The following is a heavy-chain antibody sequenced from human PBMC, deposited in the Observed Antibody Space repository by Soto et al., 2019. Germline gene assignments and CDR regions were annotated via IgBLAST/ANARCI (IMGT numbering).Heavy chain of an antibody. Sequence: SLRLSCAASGFTFSSYAMSWVRQAPGKGLEWVSAVSASGGSTYYADSVKGRFTISRDNSKNTLYLQMNSLRAEDTAVYYCAKDARGTKATYHYYGMDVWGQGTKVTVSS. CDR2: VSASGGST. J-gene: IGHJ6*02. V-gene: IGHV3-23*01. CDR3: AKDARGTKATYHYYGMDV. CDR1: GFTFSSYA. D-gene: IGHD1-1*01.